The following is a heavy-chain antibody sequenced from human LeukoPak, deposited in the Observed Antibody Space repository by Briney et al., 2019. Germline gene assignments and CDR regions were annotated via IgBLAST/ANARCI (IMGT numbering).Heavy chain of an antibody. V-gene: IGHV3-21*06. Sequence: GGSLRLSCAASGFTFSSYSMNWVRQAPGKGLEWVSSISSSSTYINYADSVKGRFTVSRDNAKSSLFLEMNSLRAEDTAVYYCARAGGGVAAKGYYFDFWGQETLVTVSS. CDR3: ARAGGGVAAKGYYFDF. D-gene: IGHD6-19*01. J-gene: IGHJ4*02. CDR2: ISSSSTYI. CDR1: GFTFSSYS.